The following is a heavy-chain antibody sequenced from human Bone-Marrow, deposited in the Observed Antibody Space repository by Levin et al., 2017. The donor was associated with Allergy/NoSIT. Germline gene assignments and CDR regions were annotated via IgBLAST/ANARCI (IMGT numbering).Heavy chain of an antibody. V-gene: IGHV3-23*01. Sequence: AGGSLRLSCTASGFTFSLSAMSWVRQAPGKGLEWVAGLSGTGGTIYYAESVKGRFTISRDNSKNMLHLQMKSLRVEDTALYYCAKGRDAYNPGGGHWGQGTLVTVSS. D-gene: IGHD5-24*01. CDR1: GFTFSLSA. CDR3: AKGRDAYNPGGGH. J-gene: IGHJ4*02. CDR2: LSGTGGTI.